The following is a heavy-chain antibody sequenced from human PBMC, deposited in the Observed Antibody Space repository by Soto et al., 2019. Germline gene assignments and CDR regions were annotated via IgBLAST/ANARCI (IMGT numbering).Heavy chain of an antibody. J-gene: IGHJ4*02. CDR2: IYPGDSDT. V-gene: IGHV5-51*01. CDR3: ARTKKKYYYGSGSPYCFDY. Sequence: GESLKISCKGSGYSFTSYWIGWVRQMPGKGLEWMGIIYPGDSDTRYSPSFQGQVTISADKSISTAYLQWSSLKASDTAMYYCARTKKKYYYGSGSPYCFDYWRQGTLVTVSS. D-gene: IGHD3-10*01. CDR1: GYSFTSYW.